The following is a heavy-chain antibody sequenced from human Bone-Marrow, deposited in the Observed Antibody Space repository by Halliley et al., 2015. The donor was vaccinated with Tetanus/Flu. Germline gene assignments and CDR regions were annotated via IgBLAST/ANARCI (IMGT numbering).Heavy chain of an antibody. V-gene: IGHV4-38-2*01. CDR1: GSSITSSYY. Sequence: LRLSCAVSGSSITSSYYWGWIRQSPGKGLEWIGDASHGGSTHFNPSLRGRVTISLHTSRNQFSLNVTSVTAADTAVYFCARGVPHNCAGDCYSAYFDSWGQGTLVSVSS. CDR3: ARGVPHNCAGDCYSAYFDS. D-gene: IGHD2-21*02. CDR2: ASHGGST. J-gene: IGHJ4*02.